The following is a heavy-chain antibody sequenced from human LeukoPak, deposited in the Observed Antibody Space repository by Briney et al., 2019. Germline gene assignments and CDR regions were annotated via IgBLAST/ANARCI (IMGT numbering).Heavy chain of an antibody. CDR1: GFTFSSYA. J-gene: IGHJ4*01. Sequence: GGSLRLSCAASGFTFSSYAMSWVRQAPGKGLEWVSAISGSGGSTYYADSVKGRFTISRDNSKNTLYLQMNSLRAEDTAVYYCAKDPDYYGSGSYYNLDYFDYWGQEPWSPSPQ. D-gene: IGHD3-10*01. V-gene: IGHV3-23*01. CDR2: ISGSGGST. CDR3: AKDPDYYGSGSYYNLDYFDY.